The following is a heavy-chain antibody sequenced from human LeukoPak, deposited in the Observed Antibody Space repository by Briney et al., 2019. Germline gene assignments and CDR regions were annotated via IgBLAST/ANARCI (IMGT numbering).Heavy chain of an antibody. CDR3: ARDTSPSRGPIGYDAFDI. Sequence: GGSLRLSCAASGFTFSSSGMNWVRQAPGKGLEWVSSTSSSSTYIYYADSLKGRFTISRDNAKNSLYLQMNSLRVEDTAVYYCARDTSPSRGPIGYDAFDIWGQGTMVTVSS. CDR2: TSSSSTYI. J-gene: IGHJ3*02. D-gene: IGHD5-18*01. CDR1: GFTFSSSG. V-gene: IGHV3-21*01.